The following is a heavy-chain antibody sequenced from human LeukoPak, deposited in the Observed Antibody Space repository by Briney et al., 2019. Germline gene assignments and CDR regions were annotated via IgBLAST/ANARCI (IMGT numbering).Heavy chain of an antibody. CDR1: GFTFSDYY. CDR3: ARDRARSYYDSSGYYSDAFDI. Sequence: PGGSLRLSCAASGFTFSDYYMSWIRQAPGKGLEWVSYISSSGSTIYYADSVKGRFTISRDNAKNSPYLQMNSLRAEDTAVYYCARDRARSYYDSSGYYSDAFDIWGQGTMVTVSS. J-gene: IGHJ3*02. D-gene: IGHD3-22*01. CDR2: ISSSGSTI. V-gene: IGHV3-11*04.